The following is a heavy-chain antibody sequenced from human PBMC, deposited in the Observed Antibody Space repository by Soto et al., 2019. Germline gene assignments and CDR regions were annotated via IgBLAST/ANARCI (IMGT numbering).Heavy chain of an antibody. D-gene: IGHD3-10*01. Sequence: SETLSLTCAVYGGSFSGYYWSWIRQPPGKGLEWIGEINHSGSTNYNPSLKSRVTISVDTSKNQFSLKLSSVTAADTAVYYCAGGLYGSGSYPGRYYYYYYGMDVWGQGTTVTVSS. V-gene: IGHV4-34*01. J-gene: IGHJ6*02. CDR3: AGGLYGSGSYPGRYYYYYYGMDV. CDR2: INHSGST. CDR1: GGSFSGYY.